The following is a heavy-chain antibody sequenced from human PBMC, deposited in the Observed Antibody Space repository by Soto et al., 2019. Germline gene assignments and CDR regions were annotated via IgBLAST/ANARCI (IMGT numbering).Heavy chain of an antibody. CDR2: ISGSGGSI. J-gene: IGHJ3*02. CDR3: ARERAMGYSGPDAFDI. D-gene: IGHD5-12*01. V-gene: IGHV3-23*01. Sequence: PGGSLRLSCAASGFTFSSYAMSCVRQAPGKGLEWVSAISGSGGSIYYADSVKGRFTISRDNAKNTLYLQMNSLRAEDTAVYYCARERAMGYSGPDAFDIWGQGTMVTVSS. CDR1: GFTFSSYA.